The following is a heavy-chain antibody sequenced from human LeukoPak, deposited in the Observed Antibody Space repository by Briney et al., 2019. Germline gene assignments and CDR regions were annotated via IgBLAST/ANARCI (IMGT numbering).Heavy chain of an antibody. CDR2: ISSRSSFI. CDR3: ARVFGAAAGTSSGYYFDY. CDR1: GFSFSSYN. J-gene: IGHJ4*02. D-gene: IGHD6-13*01. V-gene: IGHV3-21*01. Sequence: GGSLRLSCAGSGFSFSSYNMNWVRQAPGKGLEWVSHISSRSSFIFYSDSVKGRFSISRDNANNSLYLQMSSLRVEDTAVYYCARVFGAAAGTSSGYYFDYWGQGTLVTVSS.